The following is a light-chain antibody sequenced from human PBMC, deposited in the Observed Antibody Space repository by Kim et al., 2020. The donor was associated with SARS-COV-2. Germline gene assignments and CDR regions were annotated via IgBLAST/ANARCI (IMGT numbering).Light chain of an antibody. CDR2: RNN. V-gene: IGLV1-47*01. CDR1: SSNIGSNY. CDR3: AAWDDSLSGREV. J-gene: IGLJ2*01. Sequence: ELTQPPSASGTPGQRVTISCSGSSSNIGSNYVYWYQQLPGTAPKLLIYRNNQRPSGVPDRFSGSKSGTSASLAISGLRSEDEDDYYCAAWDDSLSGREVFGGGTKLTVL.